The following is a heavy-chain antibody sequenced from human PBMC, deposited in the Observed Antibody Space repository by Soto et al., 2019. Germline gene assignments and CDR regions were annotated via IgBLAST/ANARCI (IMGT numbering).Heavy chain of an antibody. CDR3: ARVKSGHDFAY. CDR1: GYTFTSYG. Sequence: QVQLVQSGAEVKKPGASVKVSCKASGYTFTSYGINWVRQAPGQGLEWMGWISAYNGNTHYAQKLQGRVTITTDTSTSTAYMDLRSLRSDDKVVYYCARVKSGHDFAYWGQGTPVTVSS. J-gene: IGHJ4*02. CDR2: ISAYNGNT. D-gene: IGHD5-12*01. V-gene: IGHV1-18*01.